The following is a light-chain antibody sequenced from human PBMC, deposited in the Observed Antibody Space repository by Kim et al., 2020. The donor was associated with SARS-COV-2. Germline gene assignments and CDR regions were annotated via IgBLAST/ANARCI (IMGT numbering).Light chain of an antibody. CDR1: KLGDKF. Sequence: VSPGQTATITCSGDKLGDKFACWYQQTPGQSPVLVIYQDSKRPSGIPERFSGSNSGNTATLTISGTQAMDEADYYCQAWDSITPWVFGGGTKLTVL. CDR2: QDS. CDR3: QAWDSITPWV. V-gene: IGLV3-1*01. J-gene: IGLJ3*02.